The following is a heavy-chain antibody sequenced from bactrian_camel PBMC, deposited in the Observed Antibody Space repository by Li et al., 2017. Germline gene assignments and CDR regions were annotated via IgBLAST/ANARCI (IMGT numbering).Heavy chain of an antibody. D-gene: IGHD3*01. CDR3: AAMNPVKLGVVPTHICSGIRYRAY. CDR2: IGGDGTT. J-gene: IGHJ4*01. V-gene: IGHV3S53*01. Sequence: VQLVESGGGSVQAGGSLRLSCAASESGYTISTYCMGWFRQGPGKEREFVSWIGGDGTTRYADSVKGRFTISRDNANAKNTVYLQMDSLRPEDTAVYYCAAMNPVKLGVVPTHICSGIRYRAYWGQGTQVTVS. CDR1: ESGYTIST.